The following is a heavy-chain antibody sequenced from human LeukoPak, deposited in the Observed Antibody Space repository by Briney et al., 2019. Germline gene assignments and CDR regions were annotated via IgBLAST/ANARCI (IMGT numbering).Heavy chain of an antibody. CDR3: ARVLPYSSGWDNYFDY. CDR2: ISYDGSNK. D-gene: IGHD6-19*01. V-gene: IGHV3-30-3*01. CDR1: GFTFSSYA. Sequence: GGSLRLSCAASGFTFSSYAMSWVRQAPGKGLEWVAVISYDGSNKYYADSVKGRFTISRDNSKNTLYLQMNSLRAEDTAVYYCARVLPYSSGWDNYFDYWGQGTLVTVSS. J-gene: IGHJ4*02.